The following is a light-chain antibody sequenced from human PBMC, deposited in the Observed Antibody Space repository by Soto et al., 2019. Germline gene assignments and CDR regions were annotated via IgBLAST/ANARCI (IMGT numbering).Light chain of an antibody. CDR1: SSDVGSYNL. J-gene: IGLJ2*01. V-gene: IGLV2-23*01. Sequence: QSALTQPASVSGSPGQSITISCTGTSSDVGSYNLVSWYQQHPGKAPKLMIYEGSKRPSGVSNRFSGSKSGNTASLTISGLQAEDEADYYCCSYAGSSTLWDVVFGGGTKLTVL. CDR3: CSYAGSSTLWDVV. CDR2: EGS.